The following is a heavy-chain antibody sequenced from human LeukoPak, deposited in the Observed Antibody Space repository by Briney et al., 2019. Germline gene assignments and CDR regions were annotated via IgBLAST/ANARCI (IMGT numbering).Heavy chain of an antibody. CDR2: ISYDGSNE. CDR1: GLTFSSYG. CDR3: AKNVVRELRPGVFDI. V-gene: IGHV3-30*18. J-gene: IGHJ3*02. Sequence: PGGSLRLSCAASGLTFSSYGMHWVRQAPGKGLEWVAVISYDGSNENYADSVKGRFTISRDNSKNTLYLQMNSLRAEDTAIYYCAKNVVRELRPGVFDIWGQGTMVTVSS. D-gene: IGHD1-26*01.